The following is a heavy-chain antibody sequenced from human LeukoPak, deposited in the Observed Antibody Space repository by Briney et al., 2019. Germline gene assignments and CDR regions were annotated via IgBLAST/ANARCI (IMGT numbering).Heavy chain of an antibody. J-gene: IGHJ6*02. D-gene: IGHD2-15*01. V-gene: IGHV4-34*01. CDR1: GGSFSGYY. Sequence: SETLSLTCAVYGGSFSGYYWSWIRQPPGKGLEWIGEINHSGSTNYTPSLKSRVTISVDKSKNQFSLKMSSVTAADTAVYYCARAPDIVVVVAATPLGYYYYGMDVWGQGTTVTVSS. CDR3: ARAPDIVVVVAATPLGYYYYGMDV. CDR2: INHSGST.